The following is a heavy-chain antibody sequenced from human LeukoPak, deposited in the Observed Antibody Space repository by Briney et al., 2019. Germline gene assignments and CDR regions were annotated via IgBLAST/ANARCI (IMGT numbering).Heavy chain of an antibody. J-gene: IGHJ6*03. CDR2: MNPNSGNT. Sequence: ASVKVSCKASGYTFTSYVINWVRQATGQGLEWMGWMNPNSGNTGYAQKFQARVTMTRNTSISTAYMELSSLRSEDTAVYYCARGPSSGWYFVYYYYMDVWGKGTTVTISS. CDR1: GYTFTSYV. V-gene: IGHV1-8*01. CDR3: ARGPSSGWYFVYYYYMDV. D-gene: IGHD6-19*01.